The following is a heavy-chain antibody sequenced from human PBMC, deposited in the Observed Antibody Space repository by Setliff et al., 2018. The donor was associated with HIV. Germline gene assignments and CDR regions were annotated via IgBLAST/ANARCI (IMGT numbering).Heavy chain of an antibody. V-gene: IGHV3-7*01. D-gene: IGHD3-10*01. CDR2: IKQDGSEK. J-gene: IGHJ6*02. CDR1: GFTFSSYW. Sequence: GGSLRLSCAASGFTFSSYWMSWVRQAPGKGLEWVANIKQDGSEKYYVDSVKGRFTISRDNAKNSLYLQMNSLRAEDTAVYYCARDTYGSGSFYSPEGDYYYYYGMDVWGQGTTVTVSS. CDR3: ARDTYGSGSFYSPEGDYYYYYGMDV.